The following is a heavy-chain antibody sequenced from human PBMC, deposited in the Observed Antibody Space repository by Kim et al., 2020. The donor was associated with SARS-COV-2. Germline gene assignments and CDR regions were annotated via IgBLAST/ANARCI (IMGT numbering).Heavy chain of an antibody. Sequence: SETLSLTCTVSGASLSSSSYYWGWIRQAPGKGLEWIGTAYYSGNIYYNPSLKSRGTISVHTSKCQFSLKVGSVTAADTAVYYCARHQRYSTGWYAAFYYYYMDVWGKGTTVIVSS. CDR2: AYYSGNI. CDR1: GASLSSSSYY. V-gene: IGHV4-39*01. D-gene: IGHD6-19*01. CDR3: ARHQRYSTGWYAAFYYYYMDV. J-gene: IGHJ6*03.